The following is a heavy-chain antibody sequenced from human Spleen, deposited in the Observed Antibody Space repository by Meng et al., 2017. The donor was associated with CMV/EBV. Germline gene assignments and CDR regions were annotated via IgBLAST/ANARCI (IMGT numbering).Heavy chain of an antibody. D-gene: IGHD3-10*01. CDR3: ARLSYYGSGSYYDA. V-gene: IGHV5-51*01. CDR1: GYSFTDYW. CDR2: IYPGDSDA. J-gene: IGHJ6*02. Sequence: GGSLRLSCKGSGYSFTDYWIGWVRQMPGKGLEWMGIIYPGDSDARYNPSFQGQVTISADESISTAYLQWSSLKASDTAMYYCARLSYYGSGSYYDAWGQGTTVTVSS.